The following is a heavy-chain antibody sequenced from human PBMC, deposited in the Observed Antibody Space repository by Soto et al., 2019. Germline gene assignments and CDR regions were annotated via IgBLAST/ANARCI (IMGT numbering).Heavy chain of an antibody. CDR2: ISYDGSNK. CDR1: GFTFSSYG. CDR3: AKDYDFWSGYFPRLADYYYYGMDV. J-gene: IGHJ6*02. D-gene: IGHD3-3*01. V-gene: IGHV3-30*18. Sequence: GGSLRLSCAASGFTFSSYGMHWVRQAPGKGLEWVAVISYDGSNKYYADSVKGRFTISRDNSKNTLYLQMNSLRAEDTAVYYCAKDYDFWSGYFPRLADYYYYGMDVWGQGTTVTVSS.